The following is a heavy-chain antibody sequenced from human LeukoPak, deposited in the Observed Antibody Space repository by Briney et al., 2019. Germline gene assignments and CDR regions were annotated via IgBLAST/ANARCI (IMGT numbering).Heavy chain of an antibody. J-gene: IGHJ6*02. D-gene: IGHD1-20*01. V-gene: IGHV4-34*01. Sequence: SETLSLTCTVYGGSFSDHYWSWIRQSPGKRLEWIAEINESGITNYNPSLKSRVTTSVDTSRNQFSLKLFSVTAADTAVFYCTRGGIGGMDVWGQGTWVTVSS. CDR3: TRGGIGGMDV. CDR1: GGSFSDHY. CDR2: INESGIT.